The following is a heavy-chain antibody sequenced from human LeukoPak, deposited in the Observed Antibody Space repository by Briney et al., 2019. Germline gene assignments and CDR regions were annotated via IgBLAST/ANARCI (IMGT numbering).Heavy chain of an antibody. J-gene: IGHJ4*02. D-gene: IGHD6-19*01. CDR1: GFTFSSYA. V-gene: IGHV3-23*01. CDR3: AXDQXQWLVPSXAXY. CDR2: ISGSGGST. Sequence: PGGSLRLSRAASGFTFSSYAMSWVRQAPGKGLEWVSAISGSGGSTYYADCGKGRFTISRDNTKNTVYLKMNRLRAEDTAVYYXAXDQXQWLVPSXAXYWGQGTXVTVS.